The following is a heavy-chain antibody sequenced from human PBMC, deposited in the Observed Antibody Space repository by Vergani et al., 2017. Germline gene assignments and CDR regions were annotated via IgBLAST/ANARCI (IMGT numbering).Heavy chain of an antibody. CDR3: ARVHDYGDYGFDY. CDR2: INHSGST. V-gene: IGHV4-34*01. Sequence: QVQLQQWGAGLLKPSETLSLTCAVYGGSFSGYYWSWIRQPPGKGLEWIGEINHSGSTNYNPSLKSRVTISVDTSKNQFYLKLSSVTAADTAVYYCARVHDYGDYGFDYWGQGTLVTVSS. CDR1: GGSFSGYY. D-gene: IGHD4-17*01. J-gene: IGHJ4*02.